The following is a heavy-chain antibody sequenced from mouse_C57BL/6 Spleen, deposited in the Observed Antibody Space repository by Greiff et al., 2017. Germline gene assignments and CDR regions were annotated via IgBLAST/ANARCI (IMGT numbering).Heavy chain of an antibody. J-gene: IGHJ1*03. V-gene: IGHV1-53*01. D-gene: IGHD1-1*01. CDR3: AREEEIFITTVVAHWYFDV. Sequence: QVQLQQPGTELVKPGASVKLSCKASGYTFTSYWMHWVKQRPGQGLEWIGNINPSNGGTNYNEKFKSKATLTVDKSSSTAYMQLSSLTSEDSAVYYCAREEEIFITTVVAHWYFDVWGTGTTVTVSS. CDR2: INPSNGGT. CDR1: GYTFTSYW.